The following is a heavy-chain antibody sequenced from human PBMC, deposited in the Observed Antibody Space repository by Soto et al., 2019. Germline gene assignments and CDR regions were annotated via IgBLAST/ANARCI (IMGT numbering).Heavy chain of an antibody. J-gene: IGHJ4*02. CDR3: ARDSLWFGELLTLTDIGFDY. D-gene: IGHD3-10*01. CDR2: TYYRSKWYN. V-gene: IGHV6-1*01. CDR1: GDSVSSNSAA. Sequence: PSQTLSLTCAISGDSVSSNSAAWNWIRQSPSRGLEWLGRTYYRSKWYNDYAVSVKSRITINPDTSKNQFSLQLNSVTPEDTAVYYCARDSLWFGELLTLTDIGFDYWGQGTLVTVSS.